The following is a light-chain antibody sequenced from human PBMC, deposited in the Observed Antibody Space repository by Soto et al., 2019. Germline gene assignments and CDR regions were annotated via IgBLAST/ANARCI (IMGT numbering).Light chain of an antibody. CDR3: QQYNQWPLT. J-gene: IGKJ4*01. CDR2: GAS. V-gene: IGKV3-15*01. Sequence: EIVMTQSPATLSVSPGERATLSCRASQSISSNLAWYQQKPGQAPSLLLYGASTRATGIPARFSGSGSGTDFTLTISSLQSEDFAVYYCQQYNQWPLTFGGGTKVEIK. CDR1: QSISSN.